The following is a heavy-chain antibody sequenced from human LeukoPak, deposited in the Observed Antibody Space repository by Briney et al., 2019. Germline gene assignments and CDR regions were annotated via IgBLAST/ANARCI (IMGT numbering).Heavy chain of an antibody. CDR1: GFTFSSYE. Sequence: PGGSLRLSCAASGFTFSSYEMNWVRQAPGQGLEWVSYISSSGSTIYYADSVKGRFTISRDNAKNSLYLQMNSLRAEDTAVYYCARASITMVRGEDYGMGVWGKGATVTVSS. CDR3: ARASITMVRGEDYGMGV. V-gene: IGHV3-48*03. CDR2: ISSSGSTI. J-gene: IGHJ6*04. D-gene: IGHD3-10*01.